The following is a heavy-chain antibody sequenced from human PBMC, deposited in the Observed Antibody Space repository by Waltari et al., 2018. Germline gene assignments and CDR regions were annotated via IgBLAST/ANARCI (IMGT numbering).Heavy chain of an antibody. CDR2: INPRGTT. J-gene: IGHJ5*02. Sequence: QVQLQQWGAGLLKPSETLSLTCAVSGGSFTFFYWTWTPQPPGKGLEWIGEINPRGTTNYSPSLRSRVSISSDTSKNQFSLKLTSVTAADTAVYYCARADRGPRSGSSATPAWGPWGQGTLVTVSS. V-gene: IGHV4-34*01. D-gene: IGHD1-26*01. CDR3: ARADRGPRSGSSATPAWGP. CDR1: GGSFTFFY.